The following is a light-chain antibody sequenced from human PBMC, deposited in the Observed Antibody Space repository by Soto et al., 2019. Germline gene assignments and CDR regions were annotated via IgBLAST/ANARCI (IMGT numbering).Light chain of an antibody. Sequence: EIVMTQSPATLSVSPGERATLSCRASQSISSNLAWYQQMPGQAPRLLIYGASTRATAIPARFSGSGSGTEFTLTISSLQSEYFAVYYCQQYNNWPMYTFGQGTKLEIK. CDR2: GAS. CDR1: QSISSN. V-gene: IGKV3-15*01. J-gene: IGKJ2*01. CDR3: QQYNNWPMYT.